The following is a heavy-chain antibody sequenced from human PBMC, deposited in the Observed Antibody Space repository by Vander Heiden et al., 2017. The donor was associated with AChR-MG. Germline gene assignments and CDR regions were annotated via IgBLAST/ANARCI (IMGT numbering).Heavy chain of an antibody. CDR1: GFTFSSYA. J-gene: IGHJ4*02. Sequence: EVQLLESGGGLVQPGGSLRLSCAASGFTFSSYAMSWVRQAPGKGLEWVSAISGSGGSTYYADSVKGLFTISRDNSKNTLYLQMNSLRAEDTAVYYCAKCPKYYYDSSGYYYGYWGQGTLVTVSS. CDR3: AKCPKYYYDSSGYYYGY. D-gene: IGHD3-22*01. V-gene: IGHV3-23*01. CDR2: ISGSGGST.